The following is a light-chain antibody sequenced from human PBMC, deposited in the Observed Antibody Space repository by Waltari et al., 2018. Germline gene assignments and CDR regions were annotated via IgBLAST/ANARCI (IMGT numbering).Light chain of an antibody. CDR2: EVS. Sequence: QSALTQPPSASGSPGQSVTISCTGTSSDVGGYNYVSWYQQHPGKAPKLMIYEVSKRPSGLPSRFSASKSGNTASLTVSGLQAEDEADYYCSSYAGSNNLVFGGGTKLTVL. V-gene: IGLV2-8*01. J-gene: IGLJ2*01. CDR1: SSDVGGYNY. CDR3: SSYAGSNNLV.